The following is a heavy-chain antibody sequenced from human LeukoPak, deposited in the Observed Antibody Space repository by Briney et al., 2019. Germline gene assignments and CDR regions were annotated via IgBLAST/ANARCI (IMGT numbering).Heavy chain of an antibody. CDR3: AKGVLPTGFDY. CDR2: ISGSGGST. CDR1: GFTFSSYA. J-gene: IGHJ4*02. V-gene: IGHV3-23*01. D-gene: IGHD3-10*01. Sequence: GGSLRLSCAASGFTFSSYAMSWVRQAPGKGLEWVSTISGSGGSTYYADSVKGRFTISRDNSKNTLYLQMNSLRAEDAAIYYCAKGVLPTGFDYWGQGTLVTVSS.